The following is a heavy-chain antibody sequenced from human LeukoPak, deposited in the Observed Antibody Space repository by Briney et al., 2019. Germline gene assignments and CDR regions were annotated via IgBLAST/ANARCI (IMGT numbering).Heavy chain of an antibody. CDR1: GFTFSSYA. CDR2: ISGGGGNT. CDR3: VRGGQWIQPPSPFDY. D-gene: IGHD5-18*01. Sequence: PGGSLRLSCAASGFTFSSYAMTWVRQAPGKGLEWVSTISGGGGNTYYADSVRGRFTISRDSSKNTLYLQMNSLRAEDTAVYYCVRGGQWIQPPSPFDYWGQGTLVTVSS. J-gene: IGHJ4*02. V-gene: IGHV3-23*01.